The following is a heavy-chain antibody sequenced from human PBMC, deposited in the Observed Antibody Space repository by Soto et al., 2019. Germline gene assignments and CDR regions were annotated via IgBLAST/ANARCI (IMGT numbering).Heavy chain of an antibody. CDR1: GYTFTGYY. J-gene: IGHJ6*02. V-gene: IGHV1-2*04. Sequence: GASVKVSCKASGYTFTGYYMHWVRQAPGQGLEWMGWINPNSGGTNYAQKFQGWVTMTRDTSISTAYMELSRLRSDDTAVYYCARSIAAAGSLYYYYGMDVWGQGTTVTVSS. CDR3: ARSIAAAGSLYYYYGMDV. CDR2: INPNSGGT. D-gene: IGHD6-13*01.